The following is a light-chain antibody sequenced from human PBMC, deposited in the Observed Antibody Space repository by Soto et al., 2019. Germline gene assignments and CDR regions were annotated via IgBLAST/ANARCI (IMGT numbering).Light chain of an antibody. Sequence: DIQMTQSPSSLSASVGARVTITCRASQSISSSLNWYQQKPGKAPRLLIYGASTLQSGVPSRFRGSGSGTDGSLTISSLQPEDGATYSCQQSYSTTWTFGQGTKVDIK. CDR3: QQSYSTTWT. CDR2: GAS. V-gene: IGKV1-39*01. J-gene: IGKJ1*01. CDR1: QSISSS.